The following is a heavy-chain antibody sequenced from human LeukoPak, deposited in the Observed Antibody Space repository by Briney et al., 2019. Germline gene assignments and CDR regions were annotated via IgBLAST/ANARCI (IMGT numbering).Heavy chain of an antibody. Sequence: PSETLSLTCAVSGGSISSSNWWSWVRQPPGKGLEWIGEIYHSGSTNYNPSLKSRFTIRVDKSKNQFSVKLSSVTAADTAVYYCARSSGSHWPAFDIWGKGTTVTISS. CDR3: ARSSGSHWPAFDI. CDR1: GGSISSSNW. D-gene: IGHD1-26*01. J-gene: IGHJ6*04. CDR2: IYHSGST. V-gene: IGHV4-4*02.